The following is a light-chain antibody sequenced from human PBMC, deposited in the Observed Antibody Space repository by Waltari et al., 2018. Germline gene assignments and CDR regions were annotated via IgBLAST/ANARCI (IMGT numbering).Light chain of an antibody. CDR1: QSISNY. J-gene: IGKJ1*01. CDR2: AAS. V-gene: IGKV1-27*01. CDR3: QKYNSAPRT. Sequence: VMLTQSPSSLSASVGERVTITCRASQSISNYLAWYQQKPGKVPKLLIYAASTLQSGVPSRFSGSGSGTDFTLTISSLQPEDVATYYCQKYNSAPRTFGQGTKVEIK.